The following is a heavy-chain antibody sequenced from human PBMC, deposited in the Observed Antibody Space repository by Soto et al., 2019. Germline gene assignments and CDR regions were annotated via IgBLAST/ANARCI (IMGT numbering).Heavy chain of an antibody. CDR1: GFTFSSYA. V-gene: IGHV3-23*01. D-gene: IGHD6-13*01. CDR3: AKVGTRSWQYGYFDY. Sequence: PGGSLRLSCAASGFTFSSYAMSWVRQAPGKGLEWVSGISGNGGSTYYADSVKGRFTISRDNSKNTLYLQMNSLRAEDTAVYYCAKVGTRSWQYGYFDYWGQGTRVTVSS. J-gene: IGHJ4*02. CDR2: ISGNGGST.